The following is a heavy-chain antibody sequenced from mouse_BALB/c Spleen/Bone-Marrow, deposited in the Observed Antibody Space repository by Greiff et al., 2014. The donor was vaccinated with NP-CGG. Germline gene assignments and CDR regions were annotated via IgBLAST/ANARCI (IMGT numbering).Heavy chain of an antibody. CDR1: GFNIKDYY. CDR3: NARGDYDFDYFDY. V-gene: IGHV14-4*02. J-gene: IGHJ2*01. D-gene: IGHD2-4*01. CDR2: IDPENGDT. Sequence: VQLKESGAELVRSGASVKLSCTASGFNIKDYYMHWVKQRPEQGLEWIGWIDPENGDTEYAPKFQGKVTMTADTSSNTAYLQLSSLTSEDTAVYYCNARGDYDFDYFDYWGQGTTLTVTS.